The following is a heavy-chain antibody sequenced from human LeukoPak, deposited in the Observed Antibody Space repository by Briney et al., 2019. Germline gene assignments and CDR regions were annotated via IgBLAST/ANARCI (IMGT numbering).Heavy chain of an antibody. CDR1: GGSISSYY. V-gene: IGHV4-59*01. Sequence: PSETLSLTCTVSGGSISSYYWSWIRKPPGKGLEWIGYIYYSGSTNYNPSLKSRVTISVDTSKNQFSLELSSVTAADTAVYYCARVLGTGTDYWGQGTLVTVSS. CDR2: IYYSGST. J-gene: IGHJ4*02. CDR3: ARVLGTGTDY. D-gene: IGHD3/OR15-3a*01.